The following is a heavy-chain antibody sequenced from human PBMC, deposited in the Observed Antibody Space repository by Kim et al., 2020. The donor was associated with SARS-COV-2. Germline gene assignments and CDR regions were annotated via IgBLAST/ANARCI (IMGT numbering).Heavy chain of an antibody. D-gene: IGHD3-10*01. V-gene: IGHV5-51*01. CDR1: GYSFNTYW. CDR2: IYPGDSST. J-gene: IGHJ4*02. CDR3: ARLVQGGSGSDFDS. Sequence: GESLKISCKTSGYSFNTYWIGWVRQMPGKGLEWMGIIYPGDSSTLYSPSFQGHVPISVDKSISTAYLQGRSLKASDTAIYYCARLVQGGSGSDFDSWGQG.